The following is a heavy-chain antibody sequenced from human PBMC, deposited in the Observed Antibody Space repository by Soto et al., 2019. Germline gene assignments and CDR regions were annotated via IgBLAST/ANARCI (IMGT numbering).Heavy chain of an antibody. CDR3: ARVRSNNWFDP. V-gene: IGHV3-21*01. D-gene: IGHD4-17*01. CDR1: GFTFSSYS. CDR2: ISSSSSYI. J-gene: IGHJ5*02. Sequence: GGSLRLSCAASGFTFSSYSMNWVRQAPGKGLEWVSSISSSSSYIYYADSVKGRFTISRDNAKNSLYLQMNSLRAEDTAVYYCARVRSNNWFDPWGQGTLVTVSS.